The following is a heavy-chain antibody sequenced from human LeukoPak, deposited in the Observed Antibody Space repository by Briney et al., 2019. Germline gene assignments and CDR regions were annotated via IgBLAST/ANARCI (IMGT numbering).Heavy chain of an antibody. V-gene: IGHV3-9*01. CDR1: GFTFDDYA. J-gene: IGHJ3*02. D-gene: IGHD3-22*01. Sequence: PGGSLRLSCAASGFTFDDYAMHWVRQAPGKGLEWVSGISWNSGSIGYADSVKGRFTISRDNAKNSLYLQMNSLRAEDTALYYCAKDQDSSGYEAFDIWGQGTMVTVSS. CDR2: ISWNSGSI. CDR3: AKDQDSSGYEAFDI.